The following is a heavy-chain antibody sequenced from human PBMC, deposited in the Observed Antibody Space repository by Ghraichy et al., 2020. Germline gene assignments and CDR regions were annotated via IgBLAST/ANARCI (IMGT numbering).Heavy chain of an antibody. D-gene: IGHD6-6*01. CDR1: GFTFSSYS. J-gene: IGHJ6*02. CDR2: ISSSSSYI. CDR3: ARDSLRTYLVPDYYYGMDV. Sequence: GGSLRLSCAASGFTFSSYSMNWVRQAPGKGLEWVSSISSSSSYIYYADSVKGRFTISRDNAKNSLYLQMNSLRAEDTAVYYCARDSLRTYLVPDYYYGMDVWGQGTTVTVSS. V-gene: IGHV3-21*01.